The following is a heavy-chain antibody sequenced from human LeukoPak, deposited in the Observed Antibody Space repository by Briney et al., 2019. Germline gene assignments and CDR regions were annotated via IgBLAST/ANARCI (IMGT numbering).Heavy chain of an antibody. Sequence: SETLSLTCTVSGGSISSSSYYWGWIRQPPGKGLEWIGSIYYSGSTYYNPSLKSRVTISVDTSKNQFSLKLSSVTAADTAVYYCARDSQLGTESFFDYWGQGTLVTVSS. CDR3: ARDSQLGTESFFDY. CDR2: IYYSGST. J-gene: IGHJ4*02. V-gene: IGHV4-39*02. D-gene: IGHD7-27*01. CDR1: GGSISSSSYY.